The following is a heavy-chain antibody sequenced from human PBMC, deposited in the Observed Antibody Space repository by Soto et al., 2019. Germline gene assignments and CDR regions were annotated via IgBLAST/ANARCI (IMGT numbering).Heavy chain of an antibody. V-gene: IGHV1-18*04. J-gene: IGHJ5*02. CDR3: ARVPSPTYGDSDKNNWFDP. Sequence: ASVKVSCKTSGYTFTNYGINWVRQAPGQGLEWMGWISAYNGNTNYAQQLQGRVTMTTDTSTSTAYMELRSLRSDDTAVYYCARVPSPTYGDSDKNNWFDPGGQGTLVTVSS. CDR1: GYTFTNYG. CDR2: ISAYNGNT. D-gene: IGHD4-17*01.